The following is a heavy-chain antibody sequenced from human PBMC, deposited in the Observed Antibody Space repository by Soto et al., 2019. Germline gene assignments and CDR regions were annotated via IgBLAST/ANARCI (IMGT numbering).Heavy chain of an antibody. CDR2: TYYRSKWYN. V-gene: IGHV6-1*01. J-gene: IGHJ5*02. D-gene: IGHD6-19*01. CDR3: ARDYGIAVAGTGRNWFDP. CDR1: GDSVSSNSAA. Sequence: PSQTLSLTCAISGDSVSSNSAAWNWIRQSPSRGLEWLGRTYYRSKWYNDYAVSVKSRITINPDTSKNQLSLQLNSVTPEDTAVYYCARDYGIAVAGTGRNWFDPWGQGTLVTVSS.